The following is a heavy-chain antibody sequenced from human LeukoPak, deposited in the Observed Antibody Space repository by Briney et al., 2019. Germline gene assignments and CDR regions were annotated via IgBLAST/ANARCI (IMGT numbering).Heavy chain of an antibody. J-gene: IGHJ4*02. V-gene: IGHV4-34*01. D-gene: IGHD6-19*01. CDR3: ARGNSGPWV. Sequence: SGTLSLTCAVYGGSFSGYYWSWIRQPPGKGLEWIGEINHSGSTNYNPSLKSRVTISVDTSKNQFSLKLSSVTAADTAVYYCARGNSGPWVWGQGTLVTVSS. CDR2: INHSGST. CDR1: GGSFSGYY.